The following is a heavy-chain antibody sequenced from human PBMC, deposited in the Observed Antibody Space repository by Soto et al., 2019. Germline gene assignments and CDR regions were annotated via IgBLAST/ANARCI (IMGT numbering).Heavy chain of an antibody. J-gene: IGHJ6*02. CDR2: TYQSGSA. Sequence: SETLSLTCTVSGGSISRGGYSWTWIRQSPGKGLEWIGYTYQSGSAYYNPSLKSRVTISVDRSKNQFSLNLTSVTAADTAVYYCARDYYGMDVWGQGTTVTVSS. CDR3: ARDYYGMDV. CDR1: GGSISRGGYS. V-gene: IGHV4-30-2*06.